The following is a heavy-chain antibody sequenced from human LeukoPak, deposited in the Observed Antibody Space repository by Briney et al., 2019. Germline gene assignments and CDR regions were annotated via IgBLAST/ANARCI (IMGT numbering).Heavy chain of an antibody. CDR3: ATESSRSSAY. V-gene: IGHV3-48*01. J-gene: IGHJ4*02. CDR1: GFTFNNYA. D-gene: IGHD6-6*01. Sequence: PGGSLRLSCAASGFTFNNYAMNWVRQAPGKGLEWVSHISRSGSSIFYADSVKGRFTIFRDNGQNSLYLQMSSLSAEDTAVYYCATESSRSSAYWGQGTLVTVSS. CDR2: ISRSGSSI.